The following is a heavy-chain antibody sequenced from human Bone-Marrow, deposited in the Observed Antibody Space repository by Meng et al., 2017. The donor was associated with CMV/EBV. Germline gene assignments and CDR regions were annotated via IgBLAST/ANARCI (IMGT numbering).Heavy chain of an antibody. J-gene: IGHJ4*02. CDR2: IKQDGSEK. Sequence: GGSLRLSCAASRFTFSTYWMSWVRQAPGKGLEWVANIKQDGSEKYYVDSVKGRFTISRDNAKNSLYLQMNSLRAEDTAVYYCARAAPTIVVVPAAHPDYWGQGTLVTVSS. V-gene: IGHV3-7*01. D-gene: IGHD2-2*01. CDR1: RFTFSTYW. CDR3: ARAAPTIVVVPAAHPDY.